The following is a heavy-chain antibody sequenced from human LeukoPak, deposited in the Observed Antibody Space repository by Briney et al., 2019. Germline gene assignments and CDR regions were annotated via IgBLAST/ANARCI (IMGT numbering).Heavy chain of an antibody. CDR1: GFTFSSYE. D-gene: IGHD3-10*01. Sequence: GGSLRLSCAASGFTFSSYEMNWVRQAPGKGLEWVSYISSSGSTIYYADSVKGRFTISRDNAENSLYLQMNSLRAEDTAVYYCARDRGYYYMDVWGKGTTVTVSS. CDR2: ISSSGSTI. V-gene: IGHV3-48*03. J-gene: IGHJ6*03. CDR3: ARDRGYYYMDV.